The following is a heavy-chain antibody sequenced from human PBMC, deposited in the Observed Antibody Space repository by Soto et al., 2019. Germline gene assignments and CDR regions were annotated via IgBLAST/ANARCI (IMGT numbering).Heavy chain of an antibody. D-gene: IGHD3-3*01. V-gene: IGHV4-59*01. CDR1: GGSISSYY. CDR3: ARGGGYDFWSGSWYFDY. J-gene: IGHJ4*02. CDR2: IYYSGST. Sequence: LSLTCTVSGGSISSYYWSWIRQPPGKGLEWIGYIYYSGSTNYNPSLKGRVTISVDTSKNQFSLKLSSVTAADTAVYYCARGGGYDFWSGSWYFDYWGQGTLVTVSS.